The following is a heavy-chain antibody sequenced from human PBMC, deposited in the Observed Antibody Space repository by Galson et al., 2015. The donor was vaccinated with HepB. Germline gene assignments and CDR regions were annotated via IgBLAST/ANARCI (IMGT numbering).Heavy chain of an antibody. Sequence: SLRLSCAASGFTFSDYYMSWIRQAPGKGLEWVGRIKSKTDGGTTDYAAPVKGRFTISRDDSKNTLYLQMNSLKTEDTAVYYCTSSPKRITMIVVGWGQGTLVTVSS. J-gene: IGHJ4*02. CDR3: TSSPKRITMIVVG. V-gene: IGHV3-15*01. CDR1: GFTFSDYY. CDR2: IKSKTDGGTT. D-gene: IGHD3-22*01.